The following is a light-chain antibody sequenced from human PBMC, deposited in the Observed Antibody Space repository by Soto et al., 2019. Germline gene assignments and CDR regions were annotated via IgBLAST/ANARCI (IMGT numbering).Light chain of an antibody. Sequence: EIVLTQSPGTLSLSPGERATLSCRASQSVSSSYLAWYQQKPGQAPRLLIYGASSRATGIPDRFSGSGSGTDFTLTISRLEPEDFAVYHCQQSGGTFGQGTRWIS. J-gene: IGKJ1*01. V-gene: IGKV3-20*01. CDR2: GAS. CDR3: QQSGGT. CDR1: QSVSSSY.